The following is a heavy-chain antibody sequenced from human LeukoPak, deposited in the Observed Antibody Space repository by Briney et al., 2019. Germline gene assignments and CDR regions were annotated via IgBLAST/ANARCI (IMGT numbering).Heavy chain of an antibody. D-gene: IGHD3-16*01. V-gene: IGHV4-39*07. CDR3: ARRATYVRSSMDV. Sequence: PSETLSLTCTVSGGSISSRSYYWGWIRQPPGKGLEWIGTIYYTGSTYYNPSLKSRVTISVDTSKNQFSLKLSSVTAADTAVYYCARRATYVRSSMDVWGKGTTVTVSS. J-gene: IGHJ6*03. CDR1: GGSISSRSYY. CDR2: IYYTGST.